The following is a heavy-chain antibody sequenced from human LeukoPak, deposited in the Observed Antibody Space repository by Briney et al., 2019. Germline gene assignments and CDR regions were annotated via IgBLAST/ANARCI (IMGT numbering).Heavy chain of an antibody. D-gene: IGHD2-15*01. V-gene: IGHV4-39*01. CDR1: GGSISSSSYY. CDR2: IYYSGST. CDR3: ARLSLSWDIVVVVAGAFDY. J-gene: IGHJ4*02. Sequence: PSETLSLTCTVSGGSISSSSYYWGWIRQPPGKGLEWIGSIYYSGSTYYNPSLKSRVTISVDTSKNQFSLKLSSVTAADTAVYYCARLSLSWDIVVVVAGAFDYWGQGTLVTVSS.